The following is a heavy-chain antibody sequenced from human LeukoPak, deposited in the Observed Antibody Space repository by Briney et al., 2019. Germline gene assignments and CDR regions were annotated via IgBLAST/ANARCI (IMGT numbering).Heavy chain of an antibody. D-gene: IGHD3-10*01. J-gene: IGHJ4*02. CDR3: AKDQHGLLWFGEFVY. Sequence: PGGSLRLSCAASGFTFSNHALGWVRQAPGKGLEWVSVISGSGLNTYYTDSVKGRFTISRDNSKNTLYLQMNSLRAEDTAVYYCAKDQHGLLWFGEFVYWGQGTLVTVSS. CDR2: ISGSGLNT. V-gene: IGHV3-23*01. CDR1: GFTFSNHA.